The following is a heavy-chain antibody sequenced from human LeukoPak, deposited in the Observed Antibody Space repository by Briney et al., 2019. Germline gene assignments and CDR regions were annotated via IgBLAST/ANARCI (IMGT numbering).Heavy chain of an antibody. V-gene: IGHV4-34*01. D-gene: IGHD3-10*01. CDR3: ARGSGSYYNSGRQNFDY. J-gene: IGHJ4*02. Sequence: PSETLSLTCAVYGGSFSGYYWSWIRQPPGKGLEWIGEINHSGSTNYNPSLKSRVTISVDTSKNQFSLKLSSATAADTAVYYCARGSGSYYNSGRQNFDYWGQGTLVTVSS. CDR1: GGSFSGYY. CDR2: INHSGST.